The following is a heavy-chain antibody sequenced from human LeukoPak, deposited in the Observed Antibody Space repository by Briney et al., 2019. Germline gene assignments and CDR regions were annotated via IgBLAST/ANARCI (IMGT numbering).Heavy chain of an antibody. J-gene: IGHJ2*01. D-gene: IGHD6-19*01. CDR1: GFTFTRYS. CDR3: ARLAGSRPPWYLDL. CDR2: IGPSGGSI. Sequence: GGSLRLSCATYGFTFTRYSMNWVRQAPGKGLEWVSSIGPSGGSIFYADSLKGRISISRDNAQNSLHLQLSSLRADGTAVYYCARLAGSRPPWYLDLWGRGTLVTVSS. V-gene: IGHV3-21*04.